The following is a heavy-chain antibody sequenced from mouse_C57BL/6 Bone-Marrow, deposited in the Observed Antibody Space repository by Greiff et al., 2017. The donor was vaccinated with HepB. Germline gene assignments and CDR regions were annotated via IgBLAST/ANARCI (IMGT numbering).Heavy chain of an antibody. V-gene: IGHV14-4*01. CDR2: IDPENGDT. CDR3: TTRLSTTVVARYWYFDV. D-gene: IGHD1-1*01. CDR1: GFNIKDDY. Sequence: VQLKQSGAELVRPGASVKLSCTASGFNIKDDYMHWVKQRPEQGLEWIGWIDPENGDTEYASKFQGKATITADTSSNTAYLQLSSLTSEDTAVYYCTTRLSTTVVARYWYFDVWGTGTTVTVSS. J-gene: IGHJ1*03.